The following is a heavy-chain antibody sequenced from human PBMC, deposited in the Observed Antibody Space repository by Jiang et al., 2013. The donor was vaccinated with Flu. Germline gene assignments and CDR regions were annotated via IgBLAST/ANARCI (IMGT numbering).Heavy chain of an antibody. V-gene: IGHV3-30-3*01. CDR2: ISYDGSNK. D-gene: IGHD5-18*01. J-gene: IGHJ4*02. CDR1: GFTFSSYA. Sequence: SGFTFSSYAMHWVRQAPGKGLEWVAVISYDGSNKYYADSVKGRFTISRDNSKNTLYLQMNSLRAEDTAVYYCAREGYSYGYSFDYWGQGTLVTVSS. CDR3: AREGYSYGYSFDY.